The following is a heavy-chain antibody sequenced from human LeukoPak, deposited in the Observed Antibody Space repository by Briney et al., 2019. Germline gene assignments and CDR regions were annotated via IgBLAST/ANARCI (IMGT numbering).Heavy chain of an antibody. V-gene: IGHV5-51*01. CDR1: GYSFTTYW. CDR2: IYPDESNV. CDR3: ARHYYDVLTGYSYFDY. D-gene: IGHD3-9*01. J-gene: IGHJ4*02. Sequence: GESLKISCKGSGYSFTTYWIGWVRQMPGKGLEWMGIIYPDESNVRYSPSFQGQVTISADKSISTAYLQWSSLRASDTAMYYCARHYYDVLTGYSYFDYWGQGTLVTVSS.